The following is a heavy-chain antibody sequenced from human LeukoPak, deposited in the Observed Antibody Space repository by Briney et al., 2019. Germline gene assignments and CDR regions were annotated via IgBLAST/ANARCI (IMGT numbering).Heavy chain of an antibody. CDR3: VREARGYHYTYFDY. CDR1: GFTLGSHD. Sequence: GGSLRLSCTASGFTLGSHDMHWVRQIPGQGLEWVAAVSSGFHAFFADSVQGRFTVSREDARNSSYLQMNSLRAGDTAVYYCVREARGYHYTYFDYWGQGTLVTVSS. J-gene: IGHJ4*02. V-gene: IGHV3-13*01. CDR2: VSSGFHA. D-gene: IGHD5-18*01.